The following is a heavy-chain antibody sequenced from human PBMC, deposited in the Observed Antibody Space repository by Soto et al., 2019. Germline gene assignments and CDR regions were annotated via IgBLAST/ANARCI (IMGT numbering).Heavy chain of an antibody. Sequence: PGGSLRLSCAASGFTFSDYYMSWIRQAPGKGLEWVSYISSSSSYTNYADSVKGRFTISRDNAKNSLYLQMNSLRAEDTAVYYCARVFRGWSSSDYWGQGPRVTVSS. V-gene: IGHV3-11*05. CDR2: ISSSSSYT. CDR1: GFTFSDYY. CDR3: ARVFRGWSSSDY. D-gene: IGHD6-19*01. J-gene: IGHJ4*02.